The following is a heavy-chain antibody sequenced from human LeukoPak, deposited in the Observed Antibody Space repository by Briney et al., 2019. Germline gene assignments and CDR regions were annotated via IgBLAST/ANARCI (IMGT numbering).Heavy chain of an antibody. V-gene: IGHV3-43*02. Sequence: PGGSLRLSCAASGFTFDDYAMHWVRQAPGKGLEWASLISGDGGSTHYADSVKGRFTISRDNRKSSLYLQMNSLTIEDTALYYCAPTGYMAASGTFDYWGQGTLVTVSS. D-gene: IGHD6-13*01. J-gene: IGHJ4*02. CDR1: GFTFDDYA. CDR2: ISGDGGST. CDR3: APTGYMAASGTFDY.